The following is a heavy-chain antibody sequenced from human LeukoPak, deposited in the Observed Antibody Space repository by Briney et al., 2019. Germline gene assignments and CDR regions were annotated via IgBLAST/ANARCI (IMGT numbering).Heavy chain of an antibody. CDR2: INLNSGGT. D-gene: IGHD3-16*01. CDR1: GGTFTSHA. J-gene: IGHJ4*02. V-gene: IGHV1-2*02. CDR3: ARDGGFDY. Sequence: GASVKVSCKASGGTFTSHAISWVRQAPGQGLEWMGWINLNSGGTNYVQKFQGRVTMTRDTSISTVYMEVNRLTSDDTAVYYCARDGGFDYWGQGTLVTVSS.